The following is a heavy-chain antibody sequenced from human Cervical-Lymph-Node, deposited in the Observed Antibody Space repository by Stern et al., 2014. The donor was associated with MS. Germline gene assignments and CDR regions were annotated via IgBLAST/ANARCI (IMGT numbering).Heavy chain of an antibody. D-gene: IGHD3-9*01. CDR2: IHPSGGTT. CDR1: GYTFTNSY. V-gene: IGHV1-46*01. J-gene: IGHJ4*02. CDR3: ARYILTGYYFDF. Sequence: VQLVESGAEVKKPGASVKVSCKASGYTFTNSYMHWVRQAPGQGLEWMGIIHPSGGTTTYAQKFQGRVTMTRDTSTSTVYMELSSLRSDDTAVYYCARYILTGYYFDFWGQGTLVSVSS.